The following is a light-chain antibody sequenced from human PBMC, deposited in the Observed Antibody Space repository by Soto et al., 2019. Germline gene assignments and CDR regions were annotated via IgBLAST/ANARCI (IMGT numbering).Light chain of an antibody. J-gene: IGLJ1*01. Sequence: QSALTQPPSASGSPGQTVTISCTGTSSDVGGYNYVSWYQQHPGKVPKLMVYEVNKRPSGLPERFSGSKSGNTASLTVSGLQAEDEADYYCTSYAGGNNVFGTGTKLTVL. CDR1: SSDVGGYNY. CDR3: TSYAGGNNV. CDR2: EVN. V-gene: IGLV2-8*01.